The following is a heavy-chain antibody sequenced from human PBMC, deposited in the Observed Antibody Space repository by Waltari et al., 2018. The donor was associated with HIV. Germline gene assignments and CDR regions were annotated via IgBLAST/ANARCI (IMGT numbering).Heavy chain of an antibody. CDR3: ARRQQLTD. Sequence: VRLVESGVGLVQPGGSLRPPCAASGFTFRCSCMTWVRQAPGEGLEWVANIKEDGSEIHYVDSVKGRFTISRDNAKNSLYLQMNSLRAEDTAVYYCARRQQLTDWGQGTLVTVSS. D-gene: IGHD6-13*01. CDR2: IKEDGSEI. CDR1: GFTFRCSC. V-gene: IGHV3-7*01. J-gene: IGHJ4*02.